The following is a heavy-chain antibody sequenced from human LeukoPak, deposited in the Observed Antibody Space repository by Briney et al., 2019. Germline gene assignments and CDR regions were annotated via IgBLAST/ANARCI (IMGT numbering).Heavy chain of an antibody. CDR1: GASTGSSYW. V-gene: IGHV4-4*02. D-gene: IGHD3-16*01. CDR3: ARDLRGMIDY. Sequence: SETLSLTCAVSGASTGSSYWWSWVRQPPGKGLEWIGEIYHSGGTNYNPSLESRVTISVDNFNNQFSLKLISVTAADTAVYYCARDLRGMIDYWGQGTLVTVSS. J-gene: IGHJ4*02. CDR2: IYHSGGT.